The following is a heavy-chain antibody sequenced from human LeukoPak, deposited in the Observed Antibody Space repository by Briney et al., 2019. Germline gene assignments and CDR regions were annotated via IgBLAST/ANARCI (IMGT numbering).Heavy chain of an antibody. CDR3: ARDAVDTANAV. V-gene: IGHV3-21*01. J-gene: IGHJ6*02. CDR2: ISSSSSYI. D-gene: IGHD5-18*01. Sequence: KSGGSLRLSCAASGFTFSSYSMNWVHQAPGKGLEWVSSISSSSSYIYYADSVKGRFTISRDNAKNSLYLQMNSLRAEDTAVYYCARDAVDTANAVWGQGTTVTVSS. CDR1: GFTFSSYS.